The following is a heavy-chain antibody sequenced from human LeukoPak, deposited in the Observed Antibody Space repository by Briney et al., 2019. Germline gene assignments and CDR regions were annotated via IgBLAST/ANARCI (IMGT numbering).Heavy chain of an antibody. CDR3: ARAGDYYDNWFDP. V-gene: IGHV1-2*02. CDR2: INPNSGGT. Sequence: ASVKVSCKASGYTFTGYYMHWVRQAPGQGLEWMGWINPNSGGTNYAQKFQGRVTMTRVTSISTAYMELSRLRSDDTAVYYCARAGDYYDNWFDPWGQGTLVTVSS. J-gene: IGHJ5*02. D-gene: IGHD3-22*01. CDR1: GYTFTGYY.